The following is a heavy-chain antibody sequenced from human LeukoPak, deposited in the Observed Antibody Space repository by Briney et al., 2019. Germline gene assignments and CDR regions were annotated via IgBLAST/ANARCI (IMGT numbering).Heavy chain of an antibody. CDR2: TNNDSSST. CDR3: TRSVFPYYFDC. D-gene: IGHD3-10*02. Sequence: GGSLRLSCVASGFTFSNYWIHWVRQAPGKGLVRVSRTNNDSSSTTYADFVKGRFTSSRDNAKNTLYLQMDSLRAEDTAVYYCTRSVFPYYFDCWGQGTLVTVSS. CDR1: GFTFSNYW. J-gene: IGHJ4*02. V-gene: IGHV3-74*01.